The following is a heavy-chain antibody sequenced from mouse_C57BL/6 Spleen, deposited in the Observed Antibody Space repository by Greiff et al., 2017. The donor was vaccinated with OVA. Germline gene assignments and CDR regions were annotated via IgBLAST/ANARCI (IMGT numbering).Heavy chain of an antibody. CDR1: GFSFNTYA. V-gene: IGHV10-1*01. CDR3: VRDGNQTLYAMDY. D-gene: IGHD2-1*01. J-gene: IGHJ4*01. CDR2: IRSKSNNYAT. Sequence: EVQLVESGGGLVQPKGSLKLSCAASGFSFNTYAMNWVRQAPGKGLEWVARIRSKSNNYATYYADSVKDRFTISRDDSESMLYLQMNNLKTEDTAMYYCVRDGNQTLYAMDYWGQGTSVTVSS.